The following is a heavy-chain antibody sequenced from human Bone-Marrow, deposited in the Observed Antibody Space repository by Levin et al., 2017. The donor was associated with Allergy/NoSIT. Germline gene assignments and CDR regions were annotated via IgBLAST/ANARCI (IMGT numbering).Heavy chain of an antibody. D-gene: IGHD6-13*01. CDR3: TSSAADYRDFDY. CDR1: GFTFSDHY. J-gene: IGHJ4*02. CDR2: TRNKANSYTT. Sequence: SGGSLRLSCVASGFTFSDHYMDWVRQAPGKGLEWVGRTRNKANSYTTEYAASVKGRFNIWRDDSRNSLYLQMNSLKTEDTAVYYCTSSAADYRDFDYWGQGTLVTVSS. V-gene: IGHV3-72*01.